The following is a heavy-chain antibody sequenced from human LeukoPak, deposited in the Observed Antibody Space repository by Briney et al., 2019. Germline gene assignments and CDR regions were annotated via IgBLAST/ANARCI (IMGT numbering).Heavy chain of an antibody. CDR1: GFTFSIYW. V-gene: IGHV3-7*01. CDR2: IKQDGSEK. D-gene: IGHD5-12*01. J-gene: IGHJ4*02. Sequence: GGSLRLSCAASGFTFSIYWMSWVRQAPGKGLEWVANIKQDGSEKYYVDSVKGRFTISRDNAKNSLYLQMNSLRAEDTAVYYCASIRPVATRNYWGQGTLVTVSS. CDR3: ASIRPVATRNY.